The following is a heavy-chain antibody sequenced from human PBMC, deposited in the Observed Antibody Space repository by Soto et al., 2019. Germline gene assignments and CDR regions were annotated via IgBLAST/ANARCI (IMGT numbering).Heavy chain of an antibody. Sequence: VKVSCKATGTGFSSSGINRKRQAHGQRLEWIGWIVVASGPSNYAQNLRGRVAITRDKTTAAAYIELTGLTTEDTAVYSCSTYRPDIGLGWWVWGRGTTVTISS. CDR1: GTGFSSSG. J-gene: IGHJ6*01. V-gene: IGHV1-58*02. D-gene: IGHD2-15*01. CDR2: IVVASGPS. CDR3: STYRPDIGLGWWV.